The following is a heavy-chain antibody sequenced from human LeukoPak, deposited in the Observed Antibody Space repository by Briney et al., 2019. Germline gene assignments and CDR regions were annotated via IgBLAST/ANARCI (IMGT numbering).Heavy chain of an antibody. CDR1: GGSISSYY. V-gene: IGHV4-59*08. CDR2: IYYSGST. Sequence: SETLSLTCTVSGGSISSYYWSWIRQPPGKGLEWIGYIYYSGSTNYNPSLKSRVTISVDTSKNQFSLKLSSVTAADTAVYYCARRQNRDFDWLFTFDYWGQGTQVTVSS. CDR3: ARRQNRDFDWLFTFDY. D-gene: IGHD3-9*01. J-gene: IGHJ4*02.